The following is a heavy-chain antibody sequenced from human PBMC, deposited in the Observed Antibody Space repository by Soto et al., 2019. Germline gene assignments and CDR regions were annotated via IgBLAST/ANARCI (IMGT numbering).Heavy chain of an antibody. CDR2: IWYDGSNK. J-gene: IGHJ6*02. V-gene: IGHV3-33*08. CDR1: GFTFSNHG. CDR3: ARDRYSNPPPGMGV. D-gene: IGHD4-4*01. Sequence: PGGSLRLSCAASGFTFSNHGIQWVRQAPGKGLEWVATIWYDGSNKYYADSVKGRFTISRDNSKNTVYLQMNSLRAEDSAVYYCARDRYSNPPPGMGVWGQGATVTVSS.